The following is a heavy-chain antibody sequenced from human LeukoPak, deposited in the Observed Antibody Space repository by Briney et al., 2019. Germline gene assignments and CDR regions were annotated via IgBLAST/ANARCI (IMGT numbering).Heavy chain of an antibody. CDR1: GYSVTTLAN. Sequence: PSETLSLTCTVSGYSVTTLANWGWIRQSPGKGLEWVASIYHGGSTYYNPSLRGRVTISMDTSKNQISLRLTSVTAADTAVYYCARDRGTMVRGVIPYNWFDPWGQGTLVTVSS. CDR3: ARDRGTMVRGVIPYNWFDP. CDR2: IYHGGST. J-gene: IGHJ5*02. V-gene: IGHV4-38-2*02. D-gene: IGHD3-10*01.